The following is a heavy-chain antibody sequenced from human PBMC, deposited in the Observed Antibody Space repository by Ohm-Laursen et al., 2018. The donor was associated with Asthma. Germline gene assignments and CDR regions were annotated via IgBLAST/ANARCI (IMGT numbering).Heavy chain of an antibody. V-gene: IGHV3-23*01. CDR1: GFTFSSYA. CDR3: TRFHYSGLDV. J-gene: IGHJ6*02. CDR2: ISGSGGST. Sequence: SLRLSCAASGFTFSSYAMSWVRQAPGKGLEWVSAISGSGGSTYYADSVKGRFTISRDSAKNSVYLQMNSLRAEDTAVFYCTRFHYSGLDVWGQGTTVTVSS. D-gene: IGHD3-10*01.